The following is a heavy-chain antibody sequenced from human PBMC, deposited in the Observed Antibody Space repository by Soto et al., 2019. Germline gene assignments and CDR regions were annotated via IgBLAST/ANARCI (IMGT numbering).Heavy chain of an antibody. Sequence: GGSLRLSCAASGFTFSSYSMNWVRQAPGKGLEWVSSISSSSSYIYYADSVKGRFTISRDNAKNSLYLQMNSLRAEDTAVYYCARDPWGWGYGDYYYYYMDVWGKGTTVTVSS. V-gene: IGHV3-21*01. J-gene: IGHJ6*03. D-gene: IGHD4-17*01. CDR3: ARDPWGWGYGDYYYYYMDV. CDR2: ISSSSSYI. CDR1: GFTFSSYS.